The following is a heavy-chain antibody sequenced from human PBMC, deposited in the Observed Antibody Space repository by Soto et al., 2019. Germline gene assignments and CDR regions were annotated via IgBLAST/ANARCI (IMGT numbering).Heavy chain of an antibody. J-gene: IGHJ2*01. V-gene: IGHV1-3*04. D-gene: IGHD6-13*01. CDR3: ARSGASVAAAGTENWFFDL. CDR1: GYSFITYP. CDR2: IYTDSGNR. Sequence: QVQLVQSGAEVKKPGASVKVSCEASGYSFITYPMHWVRQAPGQRPEWMGWIYTDSGNRKYSQKFQGRVTITRDTSATTAFMELSSLRSEDTAVYYCARSGASVAAAGTENWFFDLWGRGTLVTVSS.